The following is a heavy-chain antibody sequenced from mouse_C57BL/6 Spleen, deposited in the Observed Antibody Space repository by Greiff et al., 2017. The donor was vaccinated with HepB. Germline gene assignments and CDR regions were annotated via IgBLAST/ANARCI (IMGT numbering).Heavy chain of an antibody. Sequence: EVKLLESGAGLVKPGASLKLSCAASGFTFTSYAMYWVRQTPGKRLEWVAYISSGGDCIYYADTVKGRFTIARDNAKNTLYLQMSSLKSEDTAMYYCTRDRPLPGSMDDWGQGTTVTVSS. J-gene: IGHJ4*01. CDR1: GFTFTSYA. V-gene: IGHV5-9-1*02. CDR2: ISSGGDCI. D-gene: IGHD4-1*01. CDR3: TRDRPLPGSMDD.